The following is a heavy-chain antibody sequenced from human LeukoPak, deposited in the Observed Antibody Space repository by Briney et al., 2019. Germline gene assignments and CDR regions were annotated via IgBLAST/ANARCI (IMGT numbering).Heavy chain of an antibody. CDR3: ARDIWGSST. CDR2: IYHSGGT. V-gene: IGHV4-30-2*01. CDR1: GASISSGGYS. D-gene: IGHD3-16*01. J-gene: IGHJ5*02. Sequence: SQTLSLTCVASGASISSGGYSWSWIRQPPGKGLEWIGCIYHSGGTHYNPSLKSRVTMSVDMSKNQISLNLNSVTAADTAVYYCARDIWGSSTWGPGTLVTVSS.